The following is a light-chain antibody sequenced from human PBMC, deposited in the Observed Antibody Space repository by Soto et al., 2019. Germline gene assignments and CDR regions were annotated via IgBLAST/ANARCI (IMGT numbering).Light chain of an antibody. J-gene: IGLJ3*02. CDR2: SND. Sequence: QSVLTQPPSASGTPGKRVTISCSGTTSNIGSNTVSWYHHLPGTAPKLLIYSNDQRPSRVPDRFSGSKSGTSASLAISGLQSEDEADYYCAIWDLTLSAWVFGGGTKLTVL. CDR1: TSNIGSNT. V-gene: IGLV1-44*01. CDR3: AIWDLTLSAWV.